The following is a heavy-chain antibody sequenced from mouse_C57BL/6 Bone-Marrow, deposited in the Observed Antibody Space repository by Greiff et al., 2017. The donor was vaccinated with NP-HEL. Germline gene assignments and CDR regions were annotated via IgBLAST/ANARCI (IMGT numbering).Heavy chain of an antibody. CDR1: GFTFSDYG. V-gene: IGHV5-17*01. CDR3: ARTTVVGRGFAY. CDR2: ISSGSSTI. Sequence: EVHLVESGGGLVKPGGSLKLSCAASGFTFSDYGMHWVRQAPEKGLEWVAYISSGSSTIYYADTVKGRFTISRDNAKNTLFLQMTSLRSEDTAMYYCARTTVVGRGFAYWGQGTLVTVSA. D-gene: IGHD1-1*01. J-gene: IGHJ3*01.